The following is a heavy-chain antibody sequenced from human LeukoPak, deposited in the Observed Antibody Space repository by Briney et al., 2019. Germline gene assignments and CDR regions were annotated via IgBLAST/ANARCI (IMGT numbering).Heavy chain of an antibody. Sequence: PGGSLRLSCAASGFTFSDHYMDWVRQAPGKGLEWVGRTRNKANSYTTEYAESVKGRITISRDDSKKSLYLQMNSLKTEDTAVYYCARVKVGGYYYIDVWGKGTTVTVSS. V-gene: IGHV3-72*01. CDR3: ARVKVGGYYYIDV. J-gene: IGHJ6*03. CDR1: GFTFSDHY. D-gene: IGHD2-15*01. CDR2: TRNKANSYTT.